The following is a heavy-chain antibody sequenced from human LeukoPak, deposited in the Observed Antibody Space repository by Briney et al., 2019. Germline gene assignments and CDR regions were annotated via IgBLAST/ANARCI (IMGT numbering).Heavy chain of an antibody. Sequence: ASVKVSCKASGYTFTTYYVHWVRQAPGQGLEWMGIINPSGGSTTYAQKFRGRLTMTRDMSTSTVYMELSRLRSDDTAVYYCARGGDYNFDYWGQGTLVTVSS. D-gene: IGHD4-17*01. CDR3: ARGGDYNFDY. J-gene: IGHJ4*02. CDR1: GYTFTTYY. V-gene: IGHV1-46*01. CDR2: INPSGGST.